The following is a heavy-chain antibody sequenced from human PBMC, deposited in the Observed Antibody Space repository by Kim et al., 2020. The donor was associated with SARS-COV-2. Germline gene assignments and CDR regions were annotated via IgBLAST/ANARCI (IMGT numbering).Heavy chain of an antibody. Sequence: SVKVSCKASGGTFSSYTISWVRQAPGQGLEWMGRIIPILGIANYAQKFQGRVTITADKSTSTAYMELSSLRSEDTAVYYCLLRGGSYVSAFDIWGQGTMVTVSS. CDR2: IIPILGIA. CDR3: LLRGGSYVSAFDI. J-gene: IGHJ3*02. D-gene: IGHD1-26*01. V-gene: IGHV1-69*02. CDR1: GGTFSSYT.